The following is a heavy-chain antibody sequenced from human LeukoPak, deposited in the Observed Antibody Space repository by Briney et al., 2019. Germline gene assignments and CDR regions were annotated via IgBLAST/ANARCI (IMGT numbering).Heavy chain of an antibody. V-gene: IGHV1-18*01. CDR2: ISAYNGNT. CDR1: GYTFTSYG. CDR3: ALIMITFGGVIVNDY. D-gene: IGHD3-16*02. J-gene: IGHJ4*02. Sequence: AASVKVSCTASGYTFTSYGISWVRQAPGQGLEWMGWISAYNGNTNYAQKLQGRVTMTTDTSTSTAYMELRSLRSDDTAVYYCALIMITFGGVIVNDYWGQGTLVTVSS.